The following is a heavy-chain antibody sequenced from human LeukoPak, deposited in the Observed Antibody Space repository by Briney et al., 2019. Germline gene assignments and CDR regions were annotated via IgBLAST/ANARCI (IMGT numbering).Heavy chain of an antibody. Sequence: GGSLRLSCAASKFTFSNYWMSWVRQAPGKGLEWVANIKQDGSENYYVDSVKGRFTISRDNAKNSLYLQMNSLRAEDTAVYYCARGPCSGGSCYQNFDYWGQGTLVTVSS. V-gene: IGHV3-7*02. J-gene: IGHJ4*02. CDR3: ARGPCSGGSCYQNFDY. CDR2: IKQDGSEN. CDR1: KFTFSNYW. D-gene: IGHD2-15*01.